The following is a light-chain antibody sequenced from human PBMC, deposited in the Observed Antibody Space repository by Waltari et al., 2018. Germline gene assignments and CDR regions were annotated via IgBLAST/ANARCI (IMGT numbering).Light chain of an antibody. CDR1: QSVGSSS. V-gene: IGKV3-20*01. Sequence: EIVLTHSPGTASLSPGERVTLSCRASQSVGSSSLALYQQKPRQAPRLVIYRASRRATCIPDRCSGSGSWTDFSLTISRLEPEDVAVYYCQQHDTLPATFGQGTKVEIK. J-gene: IGKJ1*01. CDR2: RAS. CDR3: QQHDTLPAT.